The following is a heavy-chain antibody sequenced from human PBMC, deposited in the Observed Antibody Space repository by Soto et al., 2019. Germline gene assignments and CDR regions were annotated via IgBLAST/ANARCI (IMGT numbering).Heavy chain of an antibody. CDR3: ARQIYDSDTGPNFQFYFDS. Sequence: GESLKISCKGSGYSFAGYWITWVRQKPGKGLEWMGRIDPSDSQTYYSPSFRGHVTISVTKSITTVFLQWSSLRASDTAMYYCARQIYDSDTGPNFQFYFDSWGQGTPVTVSS. CDR1: GYSFAGYW. V-gene: IGHV5-10-1*01. D-gene: IGHD3-22*01. CDR2: IDPSDSQT. J-gene: IGHJ4*02.